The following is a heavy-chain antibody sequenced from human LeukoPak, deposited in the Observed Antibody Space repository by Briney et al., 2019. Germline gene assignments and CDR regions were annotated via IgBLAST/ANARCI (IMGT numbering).Heavy chain of an antibody. CDR3: ARHKGAETGAFDI. D-gene: IGHD1-14*01. CDR2: INDSGST. J-gene: IGHJ3*02. Sequence: SETLSLTCVVYGGSFSGYYWSWIRQPPGKGLEWIGEINDSGSTSYNPSLKSRVTISVDTSRNQFSLNLSSVTAADTAVYYCARHKGAETGAFDIWGRGTMVTFSS. V-gene: IGHV4-34*01. CDR1: GGSFSGYY.